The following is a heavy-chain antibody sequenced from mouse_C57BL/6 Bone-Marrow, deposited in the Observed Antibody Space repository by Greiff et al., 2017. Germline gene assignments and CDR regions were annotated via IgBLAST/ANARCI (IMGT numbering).Heavy chain of an antibody. D-gene: IGHD2-5*01. J-gene: IGHJ2*01. Sequence: QVQLKQPGAELVRPGTSVKLSCKASGYTFTSYWMHWVKQRPGQGLEWIGVIDPSDSYTNYNQKFKGKATLTVDTSSSTAYMQLSSLTSEDSAVYYCAIGRILVTYFDYWGQGTTLTVSS. CDR1: GYTFTSYW. CDR3: AIGRILVTYFDY. V-gene: IGHV1-59*01. CDR2: IDPSDSYT.